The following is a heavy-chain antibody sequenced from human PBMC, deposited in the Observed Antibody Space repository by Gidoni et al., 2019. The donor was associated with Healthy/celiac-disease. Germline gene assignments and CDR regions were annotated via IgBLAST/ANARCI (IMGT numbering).Heavy chain of an antibody. V-gene: IGHV3-48*03. D-gene: IGHD3-10*01. Sequence: EVQLVESGGGLVQPGGSLRLSVAAAGFTSSSYEMNWVRQAPGKGLEWVSYSSSSGSTIYYADSVKGRFTISRDNAKNSLYLQMNSLRAEDTAVYYCARAGPSYYYGSGSLDYWGQGTLVTVSS. CDR2: SSSSGSTI. CDR1: GFTSSSYE. CDR3: ARAGPSYYYGSGSLDY. J-gene: IGHJ4*02.